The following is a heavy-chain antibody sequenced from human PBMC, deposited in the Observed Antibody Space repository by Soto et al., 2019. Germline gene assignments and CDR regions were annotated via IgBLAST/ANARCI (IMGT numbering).Heavy chain of an antibody. D-gene: IGHD2-2*01. CDR2: INPNSGGT. V-gene: IGHV1-2*02. J-gene: IGHJ6*02. CDR1: GYTFTGYY. Sequence: QVQLVQSGAEVKKPGASVKVSCKASGYTFTGYYMHWVRQAPGQGLEWMGWINPNSGGTNYAQKFQGRVTMTRETSISTAYMELSRLRSDDTAVYYCARDVGIVVVPAAIRYYYYGMDVWGQGTTVTVSS. CDR3: ARDVGIVVVPAAIRYYYYGMDV.